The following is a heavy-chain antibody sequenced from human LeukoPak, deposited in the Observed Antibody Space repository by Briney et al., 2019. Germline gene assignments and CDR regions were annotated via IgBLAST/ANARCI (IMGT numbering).Heavy chain of an antibody. V-gene: IGHV1-58*02. CDR2: IVLGSGNT. D-gene: IGHD3-22*01. CDR1: GFTFASSA. Sequence: SVKVSCKASGFTFASSAMQWVRQARGQRLEWIGWIVLGSGNTNYAQKFQERVTITRDMSTSTAYMELSSLRSEDTAVYYCAADRITMIVADYYGMDVWGQGTTVTVSS. CDR3: AADRITMIVADYYGMDV. J-gene: IGHJ6*02.